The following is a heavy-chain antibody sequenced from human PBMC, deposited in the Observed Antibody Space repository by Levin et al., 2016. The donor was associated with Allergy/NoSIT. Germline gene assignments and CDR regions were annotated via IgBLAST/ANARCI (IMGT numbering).Heavy chain of an antibody. V-gene: IGHV4-39*02. CDR2: IYHSGST. J-gene: IGHJ3*01. D-gene: IGHD2/OR15-2a*01. CDR3: AMSYCKGGNCHPRDALDV. Sequence: SETLSLTCTVSGGSISSSSYYWGWIRQSPGKGLEWIGYIYHSGSTYYNTSLRSRVTMSVDTSKNHVSLNLSSVTAADTAVYYCAMSYCKGGNCHPRDALDVWGQGTVVTVSS. CDR1: GGSISSSSYY.